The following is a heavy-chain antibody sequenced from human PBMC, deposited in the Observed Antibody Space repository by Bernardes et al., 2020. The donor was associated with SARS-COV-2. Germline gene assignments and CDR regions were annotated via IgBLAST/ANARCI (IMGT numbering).Heavy chain of an antibody. J-gene: IGHJ4*02. D-gene: IGHD4-4*01. Sequence: SETLSRTCAVYGGSFRGYYWSWIRQPPGQGLEWIGEINHSGSTNYNPSLKSRVTISVDTSKNQFSLKLSSVTAADTAVYYCARGGGMTTVTTPFDYWGQGTLVTVSS. V-gene: IGHV4-34*01. CDR1: GGSFRGYY. CDR2: INHSGST. CDR3: ARGGGMTTVTTPFDY.